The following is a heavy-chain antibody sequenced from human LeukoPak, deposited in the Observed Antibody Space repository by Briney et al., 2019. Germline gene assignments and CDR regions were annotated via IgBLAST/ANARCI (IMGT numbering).Heavy chain of an antibody. CDR1: GFTFSSYA. Sequence: GGSLRLSCAASGFTFSSYAMSWVRQAPGKGLEWVSAISGSGGSTYYADSVKGRFTISRDNSKNPLYLQMNSLRAEDTAVYYCARDLLFPGYCSGGSCYDDYWGQGTLVTVSS. D-gene: IGHD2-15*01. CDR2: ISGSGGST. CDR3: ARDLLFPGYCSGGSCYDDY. J-gene: IGHJ4*02. V-gene: IGHV3-23*01.